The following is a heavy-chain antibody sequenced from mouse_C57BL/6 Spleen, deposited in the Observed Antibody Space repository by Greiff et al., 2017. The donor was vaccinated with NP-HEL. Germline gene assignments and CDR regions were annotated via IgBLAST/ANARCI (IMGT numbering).Heavy chain of an antibody. Sequence: ESGPGLVKPSQSLSLTCSVTGYSITSGYYWNWIRQFPGNKLEWMGYISYDGSNNYNPSLKNRISITRDTFKNQFFLKLNSVTTEDTATYYCARDYYGTSFYAMDYWGQGTSVTVSS. CDR2: ISYDGSN. J-gene: IGHJ4*01. D-gene: IGHD1-1*01. V-gene: IGHV3-6*01. CDR3: ARDYYGTSFYAMDY. CDR1: GYSITSGYY.